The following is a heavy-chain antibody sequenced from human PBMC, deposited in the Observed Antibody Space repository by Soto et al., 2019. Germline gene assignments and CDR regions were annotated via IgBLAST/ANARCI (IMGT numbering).Heavy chain of an antibody. V-gene: IGHV3-30-3*01. CDR3: ARIYEGSKKVGATHVDLYYFDY. CDR2: ISYDGSNK. D-gene: IGHD1-26*01. Sequence: GGSLRLSCAASGFTFSSYAMHWVRQAPGKGLEWVAVISYDGSNKYYADSVKGRFTISRDNSKNTLYLQMNSLRAEDTAVYYCARIYEGSKKVGATHVDLYYFDYWGQGTLVTVSS. J-gene: IGHJ4*02. CDR1: GFTFSSYA.